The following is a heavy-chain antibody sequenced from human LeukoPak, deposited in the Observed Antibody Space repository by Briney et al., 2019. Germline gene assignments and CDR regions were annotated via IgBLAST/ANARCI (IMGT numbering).Heavy chain of an antibody. V-gene: IGHV1-2*02. CDR2: INPNSGGT. CDR3: AIRDYGDYWYYFDY. Sequence: GASVKVSCKASGYTCTGYYMHWVRQAPGQGLERMGWINPNSGGTNYAQKFQGRVTMTRDTSISTAYMELSRLRSDDTAVYYCAIRDYGDYWYYFDYWGQGTLVTVSS. J-gene: IGHJ4*02. D-gene: IGHD4-17*01. CDR1: GYTCTGYY.